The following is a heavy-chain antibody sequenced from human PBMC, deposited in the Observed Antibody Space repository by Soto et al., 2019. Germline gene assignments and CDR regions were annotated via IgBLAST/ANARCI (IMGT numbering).Heavy chain of an antibody. J-gene: IGHJ4*01. Sequence: EVQLLESGGGLVQPGGSLRLSCAASGFTFSSFAMNWVRQAPGKGLEWVSAIRVSVSSTYYADSVKGRFTISGDNSKNPLYLPNTSLTAEDPATPYRAKVPRHWSGDSCPPHVYWAHGTLVNVSS. CDR2: IRVSVSST. D-gene: IGHD2-15*01. CDR3: AKVPRHWSGDSCPPHVY. CDR1: GFTFSSFA. V-gene: IGHV3-23*01.